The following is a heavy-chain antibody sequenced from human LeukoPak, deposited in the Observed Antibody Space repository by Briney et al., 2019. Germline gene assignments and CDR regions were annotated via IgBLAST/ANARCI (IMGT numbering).Heavy chain of an antibody. CDR3: ARDYSGEWEQLTGWWFDP. CDR1: GYTFTGYW. Sequence: ASVKVSCKAFGYTFTGYWMHWVRQAPGQGPEWMGVINPSGDVRSYAQKFKGRVTVTRDMSTRTVYMELSDLRPEDTAVYYCARDYSGEWEQLTGWWFDPWGQGTLVIVSS. V-gene: IGHV1-46*01. D-gene: IGHD1-26*01. J-gene: IGHJ5*02. CDR2: INPSGDVR.